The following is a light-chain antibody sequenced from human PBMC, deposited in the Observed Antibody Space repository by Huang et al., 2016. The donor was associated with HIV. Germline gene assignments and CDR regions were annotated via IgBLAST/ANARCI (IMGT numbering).Light chain of an antibody. V-gene: IGKV3-15*01. J-gene: IGKJ1*01. CDR1: PSSTSN. CDR3: QQYKNWPPGT. CDR2: AAS. Sequence: EIVMTQSPATLSVSPGERATLPCWASPSSTSNLAWYLQKPGQAPRLLIYAASTRATGMPARFSGSGAGTEFTLSISSLQSEDVGVYYCQQYKNWPPGTFGQGTQVEIK.